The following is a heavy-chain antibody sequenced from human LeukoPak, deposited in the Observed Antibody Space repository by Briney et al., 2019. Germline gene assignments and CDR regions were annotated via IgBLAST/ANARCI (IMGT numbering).Heavy chain of an antibody. CDR2: IYYGGST. Sequence: PSETLSLTCTVSGGSISSSDYHWGWIRQPPGKGLEWIGSIYYGGSTYYNPSLKSRVTISVDTSMNQFSLKLSFVTTADTAVYYCARALGYCSGGSCTRGYNWFDPWGQGTLVTVPS. J-gene: IGHJ5*02. CDR3: ARALGYCSGGSCTRGYNWFDP. V-gene: IGHV4-39*01. D-gene: IGHD2-15*01. CDR1: GGSISSSDYH.